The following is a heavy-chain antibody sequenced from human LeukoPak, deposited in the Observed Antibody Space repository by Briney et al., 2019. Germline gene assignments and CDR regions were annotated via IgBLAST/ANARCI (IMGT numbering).Heavy chain of an antibody. D-gene: IGHD6-19*01. CDR3: AREDNLGSGCSPIDY. Sequence: ASVKVSCKASGYTFTDYYRHWVRQDPGQGLEWMECINPNSGGTNYAQKFQGWVTMTRDTSISTAYMELSRLRSDDTAVYYCAREDNLGSGCSPIDYWGQGTLVTVSS. V-gene: IGHV1-2*04. CDR1: GYTFTDYY. J-gene: IGHJ4*02. CDR2: INPNSGGT.